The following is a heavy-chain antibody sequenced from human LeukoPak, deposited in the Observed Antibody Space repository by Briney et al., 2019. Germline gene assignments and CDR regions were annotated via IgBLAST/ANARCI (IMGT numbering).Heavy chain of an antibody. Sequence: GGSLRLSCAASGFTFDDYAMHWVRQAPGKGLEWVSGISWNSGSIGYADPVNGRFTISRDNAKNSLYLQMNSLRPEDTALYYCAKGASRDGGVSGAWGQGTLVTVSS. CDR1: GFTFDDYA. J-gene: IGHJ5*02. V-gene: IGHV3-9*01. CDR3: AKGASRDGGVSGA. CDR2: ISWNSGSI. D-gene: IGHD2-8*02.